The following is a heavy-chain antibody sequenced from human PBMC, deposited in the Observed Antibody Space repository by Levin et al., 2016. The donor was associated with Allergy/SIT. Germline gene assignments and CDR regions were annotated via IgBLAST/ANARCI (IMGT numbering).Heavy chain of an antibody. CDR3: TTSYYSANFSASYQTRHDY. D-gene: IGHD3-10*01. CDR1: GFTFSHAW. V-gene: IGHV3-15*04. J-gene: IGHJ4*01. CDR2: IADENDGGAT. Sequence: GGSLRLSCTVSGFTFSHAWMTWVRQAPGKGLEWIAHIADENDGGATHFAAAVKGRFTLSRDNSKNSIYLQMNSLKTADTAVYYCTTSYYSANFSASYQTRHDYWGQGKLVIVSS.